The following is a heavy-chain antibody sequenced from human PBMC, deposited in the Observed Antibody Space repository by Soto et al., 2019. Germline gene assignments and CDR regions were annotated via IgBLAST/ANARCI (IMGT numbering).Heavy chain of an antibody. CDR1: GYTFTNYT. CDR2: INGGTDNI. J-gene: IGHJ5*02. D-gene: IGHD6-13*01. V-gene: IGHV1-3*01. Sequence: ASVKVSCKASGYTFTNYTLHWVRQAPGQSPEWMGWINGGTDNIRLSQKFQGRVTITRDTSASTAYMELSSLRSEDTAVYYCVRRHVSATGIDWFDHWGQGTLVTVSS. CDR3: VRRHVSATGIDWFDH.